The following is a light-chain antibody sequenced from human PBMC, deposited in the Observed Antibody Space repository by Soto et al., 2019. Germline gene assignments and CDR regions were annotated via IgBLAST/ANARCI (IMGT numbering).Light chain of an antibody. V-gene: IGKV3D-20*01. CDR3: QQYGSSPIT. CDR2: DAS. CDR1: QSVSSSY. Sequence: EIFLTQFPATLSLSPGERATPSCRPSQSVSSSYLAWYQQKPGLAPRLLIYDASSRATGIPDRFSGSGSGTDFTLTISRLEPEDFAVYYCQQYGSSPITFGQGTRLEI. J-gene: IGKJ5*01.